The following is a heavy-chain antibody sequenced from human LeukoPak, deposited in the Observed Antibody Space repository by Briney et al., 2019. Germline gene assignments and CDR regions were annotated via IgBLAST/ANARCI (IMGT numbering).Heavy chain of an antibody. V-gene: IGHV3-23*01. J-gene: IGHJ4*02. CDR2: ISGSGGVT. D-gene: IGHD2-2*02. CDR3: AKDKYTIQRNFFDY. CDR1: GFSFSDYA. Sequence: GGSLRLSCAASGFSFSDYAMSWVRQAPGKGLEWVSAISGSGGVTYHAESVKGRFTISRANSKNTLYLQMNSLRAEDTALYYCAKDKYTIQRNFFDYWGQGTLVTVSS.